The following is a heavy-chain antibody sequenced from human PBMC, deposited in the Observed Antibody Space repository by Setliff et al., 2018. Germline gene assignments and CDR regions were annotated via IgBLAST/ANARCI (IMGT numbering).Heavy chain of an antibody. D-gene: IGHD6-19*01. V-gene: IGHV3-33*06. J-gene: IGHJ4*02. CDR2: IWADPNSNTK. CDR3: AKDQRESTGWFKLFDY. Sequence: AGGSLRLSCAASGFTFNTHAMHWVRQAPGKGLEWVAMIWADPNSNTKYYADSVKGRFSVSRDNSRNTVFLQMTGLRAEDTAVYYCAKDQRESTGWFKLFDYWGQGVLVTVSS. CDR1: GFTFNTHA.